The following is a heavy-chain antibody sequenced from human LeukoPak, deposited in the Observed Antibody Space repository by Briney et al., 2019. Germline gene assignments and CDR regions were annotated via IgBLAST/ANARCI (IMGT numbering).Heavy chain of an antibody. J-gene: IGHJ4*02. CDR3: ARWQLSAAGTNY. Sequence: SETLSLTCTVSGGSISSSSYCWGWIRQPPGKGLEWIGSIYYSGSTYYNPSLKSRVTISVDTSKNQFSLKLSSVTAADTAVYYCARWQLSAAGTNYWGQGTLVTVSS. V-gene: IGHV4-39*07. D-gene: IGHD6-13*01. CDR2: IYYSGST. CDR1: GGSISSSSYC.